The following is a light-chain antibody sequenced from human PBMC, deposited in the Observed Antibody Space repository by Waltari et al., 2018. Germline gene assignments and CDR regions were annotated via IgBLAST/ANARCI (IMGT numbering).Light chain of an antibody. J-gene: IGLJ2*01. CDR3: LSPETRGSWV. V-gene: IGLV3-25*03. CDR2: KDR. CDR1: ALPKKY. Sequence: SYELTQSPSVSLSPGQTARITCSGDALPKKYAYLYQKKPGQAPVLIIFKDRERPSGIPERFSGSTSGTTVTLTITGVQAEDEADYYCLSPETRGSWVFGGGTKLTVL.